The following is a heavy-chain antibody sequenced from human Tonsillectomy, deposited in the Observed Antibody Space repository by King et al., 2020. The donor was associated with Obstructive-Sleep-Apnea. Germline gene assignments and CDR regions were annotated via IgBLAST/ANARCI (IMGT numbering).Heavy chain of an antibody. CDR2: IYYSGST. D-gene: IGHD3-16*02. CDR3: ARHQFPDYDYVWGSYRYGYFDY. V-gene: IGHV4-59*08. CDR1: GASISSSF. J-gene: IGHJ4*02. Sequence: MQLQESGPGLVKPSETLSLTCTVSGASISSSFWSWIRQPPGKGLEWIGYIYYSGSTNSNPSLKSRVTMSADTSNNQLSLKMSSVTAADTAVYYCARHQFPDYDYVWGSYRYGYFDYWGQGTLVTVSS.